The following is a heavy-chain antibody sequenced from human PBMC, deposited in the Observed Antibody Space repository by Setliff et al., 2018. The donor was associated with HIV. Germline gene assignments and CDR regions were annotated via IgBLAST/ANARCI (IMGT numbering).Heavy chain of an antibody. J-gene: IGHJ4*02. D-gene: IGHD3-16*01. CDR1: GYTFTNYD. CDR3: ARDGSGYNYAYGGQGLNWWDAFDN. CDR2: INAGNGNT. V-gene: IGHV1-3*01. Sequence: ASVKVSCKASGYTFTNYDMHWVRQAPGQGLEWMGWINAGNGNTKYSQNFQGRVTISRDTSATTVYMELSSLRSEDTAVYYCARDGSGYNYAYGGQGLNWWDAFDNWGKGTLVTVSS.